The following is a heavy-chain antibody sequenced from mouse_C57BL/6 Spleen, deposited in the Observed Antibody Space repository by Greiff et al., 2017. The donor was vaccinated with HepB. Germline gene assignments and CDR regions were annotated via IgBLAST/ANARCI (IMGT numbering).Heavy chain of an antibody. CDR3: ATNWDAAY. J-gene: IGHJ3*01. CDR1: GYAFSSSW. CDR2: IYPGDGDT. Sequence: VQLQQSGPELVKPGASVKISCKASGYAFSSSWMNWVKQRPGKGLEWNGRIYPGDGDTNYNGKFKGKATLTADKSSSTAYMHISSLTSEDSAVYFCATNWDAAYWGQGTLVTVSA. D-gene: IGHD4-1*02. V-gene: IGHV1-82*01.